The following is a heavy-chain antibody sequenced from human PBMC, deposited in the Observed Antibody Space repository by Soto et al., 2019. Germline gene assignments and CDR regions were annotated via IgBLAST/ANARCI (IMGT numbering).Heavy chain of an antibody. Sequence: GGSLRLSCSASGFVFSDFAMTWVRQAPGKGLEWVSTISGDGGDIYADSVKGRFTVSRDNSKNMLYLHMNSLRVDDAATYYCAKLQRRDIQQWLQAFNVWGQGTRATVSS. D-gene: IGHD6-19*01. V-gene: IGHV3-23*01. CDR3: AKLQRRDIQQWLQAFNV. CDR2: ISGDGGD. CDR1: GFVFSDFA. J-gene: IGHJ3*01.